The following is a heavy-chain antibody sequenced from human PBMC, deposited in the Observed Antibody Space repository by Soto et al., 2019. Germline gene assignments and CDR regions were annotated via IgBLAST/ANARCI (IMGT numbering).Heavy chain of an antibody. CDR3: AKARAQYYDFWSGYPVDY. D-gene: IGHD3-3*01. Sequence: EVQLLESGGGLVQPGGSLRLFGAASGFTFSSYAMSWVRQAPGKGLEWVSAISGSGGSTYYADSVKGRFTISRDNSKNTLYLQMNSLRAEDTAVYYCAKARAQYYDFWSGYPVDYWGQGTLVTVSS. J-gene: IGHJ4*02. V-gene: IGHV3-23*01. CDR1: GFTFSSYA. CDR2: ISGSGGST.